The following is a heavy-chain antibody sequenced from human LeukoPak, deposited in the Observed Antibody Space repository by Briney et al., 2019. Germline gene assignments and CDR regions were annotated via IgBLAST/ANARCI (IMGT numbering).Heavy chain of an antibody. CDR1: GGSFNDYY. Sequence: PSETLSLTCTVYGGSFNDYYWNWIRQPPGKGLEWIGKISHSGSTNYNPSLKSRVTISLDTSKNQFSLKLSSVTTADTAVYYCAREFREPSHSFDYWGQGTLVTVSS. V-gene: IGHV4-34*01. CDR2: ISHSGST. J-gene: IGHJ4*02. D-gene: IGHD3-10*01. CDR3: AREFREPSHSFDY.